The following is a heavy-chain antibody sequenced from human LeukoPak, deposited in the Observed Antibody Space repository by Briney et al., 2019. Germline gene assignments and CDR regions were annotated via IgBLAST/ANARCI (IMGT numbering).Heavy chain of an antibody. CDR3: AKDGGGYYPSYYYYMDV. D-gene: IGHD3-22*01. V-gene: IGHV3-9*02. J-gene: IGHJ6*03. CDR2: ISWNSDNI. CDR1: GFTSDDYA. Sequence: PGGSLRLSCAASGFTSDDYAMHWVRQAPGKGLEWVSGISWNSDNIGYADSVKGRFTISRDNSKNTLYLQMNSLRAEDTAVYYCAKDGGGYYPSYYYYMDVWGKGTTVTISS.